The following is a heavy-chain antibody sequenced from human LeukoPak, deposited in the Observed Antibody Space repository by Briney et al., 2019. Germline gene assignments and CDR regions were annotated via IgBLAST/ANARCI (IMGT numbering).Heavy chain of an antibody. Sequence: SQTLSLTCTVSGGSISSGSYYWSWIRQPAGKGLEWIGRIYTSGSTNYNPSLKSRVTISVDTSKNQFSLKLSSVTAADTAVYYCARGRVPAAMGWFDPWGRGTLVTVSS. D-gene: IGHD2-2*01. CDR1: GGSISSGSYY. J-gene: IGHJ5*02. CDR3: ARGRVPAAMGWFDP. V-gene: IGHV4-61*02. CDR2: IYTSGST.